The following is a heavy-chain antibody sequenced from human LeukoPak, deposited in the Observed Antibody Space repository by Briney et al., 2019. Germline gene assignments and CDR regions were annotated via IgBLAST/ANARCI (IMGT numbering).Heavy chain of an antibody. V-gene: IGHV3-7*01. CDR2: IKQDGSEK. CDR1: GFTFSSYW. D-gene: IGHD2/OR15-2a*01. J-gene: IGHJ6*02. Sequence: AGGSLRLSCAASGFTFSSYWMSWVRQAPGKGLEWVANIKQDGSEKYYVDSVKGRFTISRDNAKNSLYLQMNSLRAEDTAVYYCARECEYPEGYGMDVWGQGTTVTVSS. CDR3: ARECEYPEGYGMDV.